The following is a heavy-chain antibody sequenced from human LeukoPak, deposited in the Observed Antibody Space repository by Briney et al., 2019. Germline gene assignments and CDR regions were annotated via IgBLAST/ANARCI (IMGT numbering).Heavy chain of an antibody. Sequence: PSETLSLTCTVSGGSISSRSYYWGWIRQPPGKGLEWIGSIYYKGNTYLNPSLKSRVTISEDTSKNQFSLKLSSVTAADTAVYYCARGLGPPMVRGVINWFDPWGQGTLVTVSS. CDR3: ARGLGPPMVRGVINWFDP. D-gene: IGHD3-10*01. V-gene: IGHV4-39*07. J-gene: IGHJ5*02. CDR2: IYYKGNT. CDR1: GGSISSRSYY.